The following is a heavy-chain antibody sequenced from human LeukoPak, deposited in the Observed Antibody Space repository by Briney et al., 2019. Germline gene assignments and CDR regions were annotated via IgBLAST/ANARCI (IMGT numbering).Heavy chain of an antibody. CDR1: GGSISSGDYY. V-gene: IGHV4-30-4*08. J-gene: IGHJ3*02. D-gene: IGHD1-26*01. CDR2: IYYSGST. CDR3: ARETSGRYDAFDI. Sequence: PSQTLSLTCTVSGGSISSGDYYWSWIRQPPGKGLEWIGYIYYSGSTYYNPSLKSRVTISVDTSKNQFSLKLSSVTAADTAVYYCARETSGRYDAFDIWGQGTMVTVSS.